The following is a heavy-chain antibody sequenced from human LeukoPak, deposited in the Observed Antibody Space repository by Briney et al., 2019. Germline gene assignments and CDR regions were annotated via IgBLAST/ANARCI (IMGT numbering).Heavy chain of an antibody. CDR2: ISGSGGST. V-gene: IGHV3-23*01. Sequence: PGGSLRLSCAASGFTFSSYAMSWVRQAPGKGLEWVSAISGSGGSTYYADSVKGRFTISRDNSKNTLYPQMNSLRAEDTAVYYCAKPFSAGRWNYFDYWGQGTLVTVSS. D-gene: IGHD1-26*01. CDR3: AKPFSAGRWNYFDY. J-gene: IGHJ4*02. CDR1: GFTFSSYA.